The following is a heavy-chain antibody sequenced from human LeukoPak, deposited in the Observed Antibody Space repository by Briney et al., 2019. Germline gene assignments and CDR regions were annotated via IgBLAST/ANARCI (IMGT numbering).Heavy chain of an antibody. J-gene: IGHJ4*02. CDR2: IYSSGTT. CDR3: AREVGATVGVSDY. CDR1: GASISSYY. Sequence: SETLSLTCTVSGASISSYYWSWIRQPAGKGLEWIGRIYSSGTTSYNPSLKSRVTMSVDTSKNQFSLKMRSVTAADTAVYYCAREVGATVGVSDYWGQGTLVNVSS. D-gene: IGHD1-26*01. V-gene: IGHV4-4*07.